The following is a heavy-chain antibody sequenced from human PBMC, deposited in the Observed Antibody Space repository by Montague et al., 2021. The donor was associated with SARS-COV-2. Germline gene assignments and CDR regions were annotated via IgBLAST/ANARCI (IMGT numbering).Heavy chain of an antibody. CDR2: IVGSGIGAYST. Sequence: SLRLSCAASGFTFNNHAMNWVRQAPGKRLEWVSSIVGSGIGAYSTYYPNSVKGCFTVSRDNSKNTVSLPVDSLRAEDTAVYYCVRGTLSSCSDAFCYPFDLWGQGTLVTVSS. CDR1: GFTFNNHA. CDR3: VRGTLSSCSDAFCYPFDL. D-gene: IGHD2-15*01. J-gene: IGHJ5*02. V-gene: IGHV3-23*01.